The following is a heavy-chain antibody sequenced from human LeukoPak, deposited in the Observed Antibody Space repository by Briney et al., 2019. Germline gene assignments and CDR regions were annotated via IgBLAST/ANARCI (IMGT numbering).Heavy chain of an antibody. CDR1: GGSFSGYY. V-gene: IGHV4-34*01. J-gene: IGHJ3*02. D-gene: IGHD3-3*01. CDR2: INHSGST. CDR3: ARGRMTYYDFWSGSQEDAFDI. Sequence: SETLSLTCAVYGGSFSGYYWSWIRQPPGKGLEWIGEINHSGSTNYNPSLKSRVTISVDTSKNQFSLKLSSVTGADTAVYYCARGRMTYYDFWSGSQEDAFDIWGQGTMVTVSS.